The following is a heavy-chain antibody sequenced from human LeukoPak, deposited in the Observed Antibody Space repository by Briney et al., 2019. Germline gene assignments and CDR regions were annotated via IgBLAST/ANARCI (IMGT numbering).Heavy chain of an antibody. CDR1: GFTFDDYG. J-gene: IGHJ4*02. D-gene: IGHD6-19*01. V-gene: IGHV3-20*04. CDR2: INWNGGST. CDR3: ARDADGGWYFDY. Sequence: PGGSLRLSCAASGFTFDDYGMSWVRQAPGKGLEWVSGINWNGGSTGYADSVKGRFTISRDNARNSLYLQMNSLRAEDTAVYYCARDADGGWYFDYWGQGTLVTVSS.